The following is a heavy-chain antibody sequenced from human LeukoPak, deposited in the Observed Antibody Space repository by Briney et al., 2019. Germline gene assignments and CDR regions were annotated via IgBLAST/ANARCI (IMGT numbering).Heavy chain of an antibody. CDR3: ASYSPPDSSGYYADY. J-gene: IGHJ4*02. V-gene: IGHV3-30-3*01. CDR1: GITFSSYA. D-gene: IGHD3-22*01. Sequence: GGSLRLSCAASGITFSSYAMHWVRQAPGKGLEWVAVISYDGSNKYYADSVKGRFTISRDNSKNTLYLQMNSLRAEDTAVYYCASYSPPDSSGYYADYWGQGTLVTVSS. CDR2: ISYDGSNK.